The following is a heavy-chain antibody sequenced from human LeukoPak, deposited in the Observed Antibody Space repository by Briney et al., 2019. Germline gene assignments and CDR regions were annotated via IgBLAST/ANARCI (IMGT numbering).Heavy chain of an antibody. CDR2: MSTSSGNT. D-gene: IGHD1-26*01. CDR1: GYTFTHYD. J-gene: IGHJ4*02. CDR3: ARVAGSIDY. Sequence: GASVKVSCKASGYTFTHYDINWVRQATGQGLEWMGWMSTSSGNTGYAQKFQGRLTMTRDTSITTVYMELSSLRSDDTAVYYCARVAGSIDYWGQGTLVTVSS. V-gene: IGHV1-8*01.